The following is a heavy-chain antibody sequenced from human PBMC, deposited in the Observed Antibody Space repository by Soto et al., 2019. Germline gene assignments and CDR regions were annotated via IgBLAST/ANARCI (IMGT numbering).Heavy chain of an antibody. CDR2: ISHDGNSK. D-gene: IGHD3-10*01. J-gene: IGHJ6*02. V-gene: IGHV3-30*18. CDR3: AKDHHGSGTRWDMDV. CDR1: GFDFSDYA. Sequence: QVQLVESGGGVVQPGRSLRLSCAASGFDFSDYAMHWVRQAPGKGLEWAAVISHDGNSKYSADSVKGRITVSRDNSRNTVILQMDSLISEDTGVYYCAKDHHGSGTRWDMDVWGQGTTVTVSS.